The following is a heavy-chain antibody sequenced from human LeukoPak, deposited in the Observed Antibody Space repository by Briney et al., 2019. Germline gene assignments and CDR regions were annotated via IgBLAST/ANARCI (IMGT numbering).Heavy chain of an antibody. D-gene: IGHD1-7*01. V-gene: IGHV1-2*02. J-gene: IGHJ4*02. CDR2: INPNSGGT. CDR3: ASTSRGAGTTPLDY. Sequence: ASVRVSCTASGYTFTVYYMHWVRQAPGQGLEWMGWINPNSGGTNYAQKFQGRVTMTRDTSISTAYMELNRLRSDDTAVYYCASTSRGAGTTPLDYWGQGTLVAVCS. CDR1: GYTFTVYY.